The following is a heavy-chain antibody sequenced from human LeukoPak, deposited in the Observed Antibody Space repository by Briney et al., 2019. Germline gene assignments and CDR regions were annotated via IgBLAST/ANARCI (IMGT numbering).Heavy chain of an antibody. CDR2: ISGSGGST. CDR3: AKGSLYDSSGYFYNY. CDR1: GFTFSSYA. V-gene: IGHV3-23*01. D-gene: IGHD3-22*01. J-gene: IGHJ4*02. Sequence: GGSLRLSCAASGFTFSSYAMSWVRQAPGKGLEWVSAISGSGGSTYYADSVKGRFTISRDNSNNTLYLQMNSLRAEDTAVYYCAKGSLYDSSGYFYNYWGQGTLVTVSS.